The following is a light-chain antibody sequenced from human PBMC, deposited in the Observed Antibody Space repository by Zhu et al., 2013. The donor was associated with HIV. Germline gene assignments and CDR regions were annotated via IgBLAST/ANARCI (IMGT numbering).Light chain of an antibody. V-gene: IGLV3-21*04. CDR1: KIGSKS. J-gene: IGLJ1*01. CDR3: QMWDSSSDHYV. Sequence: SDVLTQPPSVSVAPGKTARITCGGDKIGSKSVHWYQHKSGQAPVLVIYDDIDRPSGIPERFSGTNSGNTATLTITRVEAGDEADYYCQMWDSSSDHYVFGSGTKVSVL. CDR2: DDI.